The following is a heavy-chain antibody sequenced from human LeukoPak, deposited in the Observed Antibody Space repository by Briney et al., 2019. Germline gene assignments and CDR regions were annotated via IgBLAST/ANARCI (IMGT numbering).Heavy chain of an antibody. CDR3: ARGATYAYYQDY. D-gene: IGHD1-26*01. Sequence: GGSLRLSCADSGFTFSSHWMHWVRQAPGKGLVWVSRIKYDASSTSYADSVKGRFTISRDNATNTLYLQMNSLRAEDTAVYYCARGATYAYYQDYWGQGTLVTVSS. CDR1: GFTFSSHW. J-gene: IGHJ4*02. CDR2: IKYDASST. V-gene: IGHV3-74*01.